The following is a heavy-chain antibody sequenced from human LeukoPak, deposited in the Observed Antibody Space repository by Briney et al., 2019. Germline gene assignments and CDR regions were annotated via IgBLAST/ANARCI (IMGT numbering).Heavy chain of an antibody. V-gene: IGHV3-13*01. D-gene: IGHD4-17*01. Sequence: GGSLRLSCAASGFTFSSYDMHWVRQATGKGLEWVSAIGTAGDTYYPGSVKGRFTISRENAKNSLYLQMNSLRAGDTAVYYCARVGTVTGGFDYWGQGTLVTVSS. CDR3: ARVGTVTGGFDY. CDR1: GFTFSSYD. CDR2: IGTAGDT. J-gene: IGHJ4*02.